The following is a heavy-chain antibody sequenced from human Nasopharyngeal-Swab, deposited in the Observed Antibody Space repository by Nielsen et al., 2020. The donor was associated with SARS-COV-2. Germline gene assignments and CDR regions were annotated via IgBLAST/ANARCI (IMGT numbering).Heavy chain of an antibody. CDR2: IYHSGST. CDR1: GGSISSNNHY. CDR3: VLDLCGVGCFSGRAYFDY. D-gene: IGHD2-21*01. V-gene: IGHV4-39*01. J-gene: IGHJ4*02. Sequence: SETLSLTCTVSGGSISSNNHYWGWIRQPPGKGLEWIGTIYHSGSTYYNPSLKSRVTISVDTSSNQFSLKLSSVTAADTALYYCVLDLCGVGCFSGRAYFDYWGQGILVTVSS.